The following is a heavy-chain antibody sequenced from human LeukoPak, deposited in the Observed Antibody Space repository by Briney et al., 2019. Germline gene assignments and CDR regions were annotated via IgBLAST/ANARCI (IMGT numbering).Heavy chain of an antibody. D-gene: IGHD5-24*01. CDR3: AKVPRRDGYNGGFDY. J-gene: IGHJ4*02. CDR1: GFTFSSYA. V-gene: IGHV3-23*01. Sequence: PGGSLRLSCAASGFTFSSYAMNWVRQAPGKGLQWVSGINGNGGSTYYADSVKGRFTISRDNSKNTLYLQMNSLRAEDTAVYYCAKVPRRDGYNGGFDYWGQGTLVTVSS. CDR2: INGNGGST.